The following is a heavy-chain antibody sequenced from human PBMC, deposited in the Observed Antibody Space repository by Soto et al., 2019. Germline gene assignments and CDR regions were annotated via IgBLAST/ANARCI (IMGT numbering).Heavy chain of an antibody. Sequence: SETLAITCNASGGSIASHNYYGAWIRQPPGKGLEWIGSIYYTGSTYYSPSLKSRVTISGDTSKNQFYLSLTSMTAADTAVYYCARDMHTGFSHYFDPWGQGTLVTVSS. CDR1: GGSIASHNYY. CDR2: IYYTGST. J-gene: IGHJ5*02. D-gene: IGHD5-12*01. V-gene: IGHV4-39*07. CDR3: ARDMHTGFSHYFDP.